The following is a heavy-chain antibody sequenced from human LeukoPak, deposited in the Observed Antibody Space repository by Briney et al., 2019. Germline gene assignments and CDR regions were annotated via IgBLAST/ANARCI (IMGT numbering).Heavy chain of an antibody. Sequence: PGGSLRLSCAASGFTFSSYAMSWVRQAPGKGLEWVANIKQDGSEKYYVDSVKGRFTISRDNAKNSLYLQMNSLRAEDTAVYYCARVLSPIYGGVEDYWGQGTLVTVSS. CDR1: GFTFSSYA. CDR2: IKQDGSEK. D-gene: IGHD4-23*01. V-gene: IGHV3-7*01. CDR3: ARVLSPIYGGVEDY. J-gene: IGHJ4*02.